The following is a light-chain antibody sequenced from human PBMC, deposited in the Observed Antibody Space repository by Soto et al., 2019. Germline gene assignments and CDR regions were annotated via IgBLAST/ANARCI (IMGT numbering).Light chain of an antibody. CDR2: AAS. J-gene: IGKJ2*01. Sequence: EIVLTQSPGTLSLSPGERATLSCRASQRVSANFVAWYQQKPGQPPRLFIFAASGRAAGIPDRFSGSGSGTYFTLTISRLEPEDFEVYYCQQYGSSPYTFAQGTKLEI. V-gene: IGKV3-20*01. CDR3: QQYGSSPYT. CDR1: QRVSANF.